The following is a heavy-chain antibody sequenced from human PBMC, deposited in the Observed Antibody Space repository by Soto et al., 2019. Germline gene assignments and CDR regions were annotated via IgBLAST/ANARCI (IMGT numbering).Heavy chain of an antibody. Sequence: SETLSLTCTVSGGSISSSSYYWGWIRQPPGKGLEWIGSIYYSGSTYYNPSLKSRVTISVATSKNQFSLKLSSVTAADTDLYYCSRCTNGEYSGYESVYYDYGMDVCGQGTTGT. D-gene: IGHD5-12*01. CDR3: SRCTNGEYSGYESVYYDYGMDV. CDR1: GGSISSSSYY. J-gene: IGHJ6*02. CDR2: IYYSGST. V-gene: IGHV4-39*01.